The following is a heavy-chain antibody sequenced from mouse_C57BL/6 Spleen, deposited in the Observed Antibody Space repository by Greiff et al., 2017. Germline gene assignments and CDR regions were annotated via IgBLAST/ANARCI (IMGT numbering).Heavy chain of an antibody. V-gene: IGHV5-12*01. D-gene: IGHD1-1*01. Sequence: EVMLVESGGGLVQPGGSLKLSCAASGFTFSDYYMYWVRQTPEKRLAWVAYISNGGGSTYYPDTVKGRFTISRDNAKNTLYLQMSRRKSEDTAMYYCARHEGDYGSTFAYWGQGTLVTVSA. CDR2: ISNGGGST. CDR1: GFTFSDYY. J-gene: IGHJ3*01. CDR3: ARHEGDYGSTFAY.